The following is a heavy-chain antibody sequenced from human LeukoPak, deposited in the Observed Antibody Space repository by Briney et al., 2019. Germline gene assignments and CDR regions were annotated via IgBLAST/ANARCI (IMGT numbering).Heavy chain of an antibody. V-gene: IGHV4-38-2*02. CDR1: GYSISSGYF. Sequence: SETLSLTCTVSGYSISSGYFWGWLRLPPGKGLEWIGSIYHSGSTYYNPSLKSRVTISVDTSKNQFSLKLSSVTAADTAVYYCARGRPPYYYDSSGYYFDYWGQGTLVTVSS. D-gene: IGHD3-22*01. CDR3: ARGRPPYYYDSSGYYFDY. CDR2: IYHSGST. J-gene: IGHJ4*02.